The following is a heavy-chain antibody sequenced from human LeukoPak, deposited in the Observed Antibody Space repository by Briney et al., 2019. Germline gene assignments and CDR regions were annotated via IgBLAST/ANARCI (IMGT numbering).Heavy chain of an antibody. Sequence: TASETLSLTCTVSGVSISSSSYYWGWIRQPPGKGLEWIGSIYYSGSTYYNPSLKSRVTISVDTSKNQFSLKLSSVTAADTAVYYCARYRSGSYPYYYYYMDVWGKGTTVTVSS. J-gene: IGHJ6*03. CDR3: ARYRSGSYPYYYYYMDV. CDR2: IYYSGST. CDR1: GVSISSSSYY. V-gene: IGHV4-39*07. D-gene: IGHD1-26*01.